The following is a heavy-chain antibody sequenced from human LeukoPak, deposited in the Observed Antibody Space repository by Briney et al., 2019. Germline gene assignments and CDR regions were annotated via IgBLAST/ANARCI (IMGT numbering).Heavy chain of an antibody. CDR1: GFTLSSYA. V-gene: IGHV3-23*01. Sequence: GGSLRLSCAASGFTLSSYAMSWVRQAPGKGLEWVSAISGSGGSTYYADSVKGRFTISRDNSKNTLYLQMNSLRAEDTAVYYCAKDQVTYYDSSGYQGYFQHWGQGTLVTVSS. D-gene: IGHD3-22*01. J-gene: IGHJ1*01. CDR3: AKDQVTYYDSSGYQGYFQH. CDR2: ISGSGGST.